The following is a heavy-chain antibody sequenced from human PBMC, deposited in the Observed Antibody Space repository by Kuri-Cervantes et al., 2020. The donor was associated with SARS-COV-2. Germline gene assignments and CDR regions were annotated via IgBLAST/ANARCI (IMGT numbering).Heavy chain of an antibody. CDR3: ARDLRLGKSLDY. J-gene: IGHJ4*02. D-gene: IGHD7-27*01. CDR1: GFTFGDYA. Sequence: GESLKISWPASGFTFGDYAMSWVRQAPGKGLEWVANIKQDGSEKYYVDSVKGRFTISRDNSKNTLYLQMNSLRAEDTAVYYCARDLRLGKSLDYWGQGTLVTVSS. V-gene: IGHV3-7*01. CDR2: IKQDGSEK.